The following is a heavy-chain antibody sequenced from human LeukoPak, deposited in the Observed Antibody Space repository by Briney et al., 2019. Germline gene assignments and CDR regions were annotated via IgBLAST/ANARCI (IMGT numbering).Heavy chain of an antibody. CDR2: IYYSGTT. CDR1: GDSINSTSHH. CDR3: ARRKYDILTGYYDC. V-gene: IGHV4-39*01. J-gene: IGHJ4*02. D-gene: IGHD3-9*01. Sequence: SETLSLTCAVSGDSINSTSHHWGWIRQPPGKGLEWIGSIYYSGTTYYKPSLKSRVIISVDTSNNQLSLRLSSVTAADTAVHYCARRKYDILTGYYDCWGQGTLVTVSS.